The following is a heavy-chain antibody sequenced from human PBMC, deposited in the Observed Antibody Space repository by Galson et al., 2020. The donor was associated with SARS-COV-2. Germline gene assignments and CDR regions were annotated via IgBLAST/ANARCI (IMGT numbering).Heavy chain of an antibody. D-gene: IGHD1-1*01. CDR1: GYTFTSYG. CDR2: ISAYTGNT. CDR3: ARDGSDNHYYYDGMDV. V-gene: IGHV1-18*03. Sequence: ASVPVSCQASGYTFTSYGISWVRQAPGHGLEWVGWISAYTGNTNYAQKLQGRVTMITDTSTSTAYMELRSLRSDDMAVYYCARDGSDNHYYYDGMDVWGQGTTVTVSS. J-gene: IGHJ6*02.